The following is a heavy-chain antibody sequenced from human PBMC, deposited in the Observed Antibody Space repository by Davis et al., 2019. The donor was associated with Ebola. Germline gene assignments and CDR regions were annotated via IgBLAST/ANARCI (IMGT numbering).Heavy chain of an antibody. D-gene: IGHD5-24*01. Sequence: ASVKVSCKASGGTFSSYTISWVRQAPGQGLEWMGRINPNSGGTNYAQKFQGRVTMTRDTSISTAYMELSRLRSDDTAVYYCASGDGYNYPDYWGQGTLVTVSS. CDR3: ASGDGYNYPDY. CDR2: INPNSGGT. J-gene: IGHJ4*02. CDR1: GGTFSSYT. V-gene: IGHV1-2*06.